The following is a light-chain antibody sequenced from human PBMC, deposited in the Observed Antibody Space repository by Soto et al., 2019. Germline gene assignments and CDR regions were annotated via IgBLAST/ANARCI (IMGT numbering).Light chain of an antibody. Sequence: EIMLTQSPATLSLSPGETATLSFSANQLISNYLAWYQQKPGQAPRLLIYDASNRATGIPARFSGSGSGTDFTLTISSLEPEDFAVYYCQQRGNWPLTFGGGTKVDIK. CDR2: DAS. V-gene: IGKV3-11*01. J-gene: IGKJ4*01. CDR1: QLISNY. CDR3: QQRGNWPLT.